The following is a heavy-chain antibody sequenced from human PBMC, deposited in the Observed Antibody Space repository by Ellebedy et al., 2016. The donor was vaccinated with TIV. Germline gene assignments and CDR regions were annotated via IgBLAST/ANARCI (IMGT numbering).Heavy chain of an antibody. V-gene: IGHV1-3*01. J-gene: IGHJ5*02. CDR2: INAGNGNT. CDR3: VRDRGENWFDP. CDR1: GGTFSSYA. D-gene: IGHD3-10*01. Sequence: AASVKVSCKASGGTFSSYAISWVRQAPGQRLEWMGWINAGNGNTKYAQKFQGRVTISRDTSASTAYMELRSLRSEDTAVYYCVRDRGENWFDPWGQGTLVTVSS.